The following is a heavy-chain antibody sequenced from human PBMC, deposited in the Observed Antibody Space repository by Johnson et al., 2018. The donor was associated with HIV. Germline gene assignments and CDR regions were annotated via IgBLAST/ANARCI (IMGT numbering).Heavy chain of an antibody. CDR1: GFTFSSYA. CDR2: IYSGGRT. J-gene: IGHJ3*01. Sequence: QVQLVESGGGVVQPGRSLRLSCAASGFTFSSYAMHWVRQAPGKGLECVSGIYSGGRTYYADSVKGRFTISRDNSKNTLYLQMNSLRAEDTAVYYCAKARFFGERPDSLELWGQGTMVTVSS. CDR3: AKARFFGERPDSLEL. V-gene: IGHV3-NL1*01. D-gene: IGHD3-22*01.